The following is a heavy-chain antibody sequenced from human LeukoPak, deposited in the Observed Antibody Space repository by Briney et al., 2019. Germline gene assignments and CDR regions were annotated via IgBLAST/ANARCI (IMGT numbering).Heavy chain of an antibody. CDR3: ARVYIAGYYFDY. Sequence: QVQLQESGPGLVKPSQTLSLTCTVSGGSISGGSYSWGWIRQPAGQGLEGIGRIYTSGSTNYNPSLRSRVTISVDTSKNQFSLKLSSVTAADTAVYYCARVYIAGYYFDYWGQGTLVTVSS. CDR1: GGSISGGSYS. J-gene: IGHJ4*02. D-gene: IGHD2-15*01. CDR2: IYTSGST. V-gene: IGHV4-61*02.